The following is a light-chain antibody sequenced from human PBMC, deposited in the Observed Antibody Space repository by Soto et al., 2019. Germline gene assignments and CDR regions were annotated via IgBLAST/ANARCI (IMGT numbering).Light chain of an antibody. CDR2: VNSDGSH. V-gene: IGLV4-69*01. CDR1: SGHSNYA. Sequence: QSVLIQSPSASASLGASVKLTCTLSSGHSNYAIAWHQQQSEKGPRYLMKVNSDGSHSKGDGIPDRFSGSSSGAERYLSISSLQSEDEADYYCQTWATGSYVFGTGTKLTVL. CDR3: QTWATGSYV. J-gene: IGLJ1*01.